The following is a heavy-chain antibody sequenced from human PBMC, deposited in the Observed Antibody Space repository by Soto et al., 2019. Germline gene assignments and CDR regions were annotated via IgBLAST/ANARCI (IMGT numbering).Heavy chain of an antibody. J-gene: IGHJ4*02. CDR1: GFTFKNYW. V-gene: IGHV3-74*01. CDR3: AKSPSIVVVPAAIDY. Sequence: PGGSLRLSCEASGFTFKNYWMHWVRQAPGKGLVWVSRINSDGSNRRYADSVQGRFTISRDNAKNTLFLQMNSLRAEDTAVYYCAKSPSIVVVPAAIDYWGQGTLVTVSS. D-gene: IGHD2-2*02. CDR2: INSDGSNR.